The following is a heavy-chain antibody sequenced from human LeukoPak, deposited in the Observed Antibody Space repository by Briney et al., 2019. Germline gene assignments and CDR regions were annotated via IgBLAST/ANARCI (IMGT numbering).Heavy chain of an antibody. D-gene: IGHD3-3*01. Sequence: PGGSLRLSCAGSGFTFSSYSMNWVRQAPGKGLEWISYISSDSSTVYFADSVKGRFTISRDNAKNSLYLQMNSLRAEDTAVYFCARDKTYSDFWLWGQGTLVTVSS. CDR3: ARDKTYSDFWL. CDR1: GFTFSSYS. CDR2: ISSDSSTV. J-gene: IGHJ4*02. V-gene: IGHV3-48*01.